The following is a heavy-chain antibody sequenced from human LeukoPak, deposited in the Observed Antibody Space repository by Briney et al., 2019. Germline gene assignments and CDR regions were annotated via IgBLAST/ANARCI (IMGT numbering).Heavy chain of an antibody. J-gene: IGHJ4*02. CDR3: ARDTMVRGVYYFDY. Sequence: GGYLRLSCASSGCTFSSYAMHWVRPAPGKGLEWVAVISYDGSNKYYADSVKGRFTISRDNSKNTLYLQMNSLRAEDTAVYYCARDTMVRGVYYFDYWGQGTLVTVSS. D-gene: IGHD3-10*01. CDR1: GCTFSSYA. V-gene: IGHV3-30-3*01. CDR2: ISYDGSNK.